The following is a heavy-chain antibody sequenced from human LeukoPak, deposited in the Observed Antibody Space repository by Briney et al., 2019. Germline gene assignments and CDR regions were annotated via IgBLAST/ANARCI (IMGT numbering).Heavy chain of an antibody. V-gene: IGHV1-69*05. D-gene: IGHD1-7*01. CDR3: ARDQLELRGGAFDI. J-gene: IGHJ3*02. CDR2: IIPIFGTA. Sequence: GASVKVSCKASGGTFSSYAISWVRQAPGQELEWMGGIIPIFGTANYAQKFQGRVTITTDESTSTAYMELSSLRSEDTAVYYCARDQLELRGGAFDIWGQGTAVTVSS. CDR1: GGTFSSYA.